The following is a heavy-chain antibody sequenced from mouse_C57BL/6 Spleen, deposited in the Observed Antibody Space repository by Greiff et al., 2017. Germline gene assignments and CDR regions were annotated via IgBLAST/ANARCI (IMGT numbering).Heavy chain of an antibody. D-gene: IGHD1-1*01. CDR2: IHPDSGST. CDR1: GYTFTSYW. V-gene: IGHV1-64*01. J-gene: IGHJ2*01. CDR3: SRSGSSPRYYFDY. Sequence: QVQLQQPGAELVKPGASVKLSCKASGYTFTSYWMHWVKQRPGQGLAWIGMIHPDSGSTNYTEKFKSKATLTVDKSSSTAYMQLSSLTSEDSAVYYWSRSGSSPRYYFDYGGQGTTRTVSS.